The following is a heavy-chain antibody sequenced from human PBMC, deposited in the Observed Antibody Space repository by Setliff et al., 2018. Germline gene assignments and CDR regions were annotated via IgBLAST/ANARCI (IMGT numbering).Heavy chain of an antibody. J-gene: IGHJ6*02. CDR1: GFTFHDYA. V-gene: IGHV3-74*01. CDR2: ITGNSDGSST. CDR3: ARLAGNYYGMDV. Sequence: PGGSLRLSCAASGFTFHDYAMHWVRQAPGKGLEWVSGITGNSDGSSTSYADSVKGRFTISRDNAKNTLYLQMNSLRAEDTAVYYCARLAGNYYGMDVWGQGTTVTVSS. D-gene: IGHD3-10*01.